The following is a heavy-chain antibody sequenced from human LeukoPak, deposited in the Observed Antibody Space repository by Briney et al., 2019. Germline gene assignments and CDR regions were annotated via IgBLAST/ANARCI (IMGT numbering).Heavy chain of an antibody. CDR3: ARDRDSSSHYGWLDP. V-gene: IGHV3-33*01. CDR2: TWSGGIKE. Sequence: PGRSRRLSWAAAGFTFGEYGIHWVRQAPGKGRGWVAVTWSGGIKENYADSVRGRFTISRDNSKSTVYLQMNSLRVEDTAVYYCARDRDSSSHYGWLDPWGPGTLVTVSS. J-gene: IGHJ5*02. D-gene: IGHD3-22*01. CDR1: GFTFGEYG.